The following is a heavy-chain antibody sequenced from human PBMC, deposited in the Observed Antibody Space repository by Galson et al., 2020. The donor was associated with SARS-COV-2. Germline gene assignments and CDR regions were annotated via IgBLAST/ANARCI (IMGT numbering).Heavy chain of an antibody. V-gene: IGHV4-34*01. CDR1: GGSFSGYY. D-gene: IGHD3-22*01. CDR2: INHSGST. J-gene: IGHJ4*02. Sequence: ETSETLSLTCAVYGGSFSGYYWSWIRQPPGKGLEWIGEINHSGSTNYNPSLKSRVTISVDTSKNQFSLKLSSVTAADTAVYYCARARYYDSSGLYFDYWGQGTLVTVSS. CDR3: ARARYYDSSGLYFDY.